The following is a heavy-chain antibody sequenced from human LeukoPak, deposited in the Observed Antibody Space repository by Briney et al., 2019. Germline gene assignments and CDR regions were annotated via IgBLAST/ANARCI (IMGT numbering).Heavy chain of an antibody. V-gene: IGHV3-48*04. CDR1: GFPFSTYW. Sequence: GGSLRLSCAASGFPFSTYWMSGVRQAPGKGLEGVSYISSRGSTIYYADYVKGRFTISRDNAKNSVYLQMNSLRAEDTAVYYCARAVGYDSSGYDYYYYYMDVLGKGTTVTVSS. D-gene: IGHD3-22*01. CDR3: ARAVGYDSSGYDYYYYYMDV. CDR2: ISSRGSTI. J-gene: IGHJ6*03.